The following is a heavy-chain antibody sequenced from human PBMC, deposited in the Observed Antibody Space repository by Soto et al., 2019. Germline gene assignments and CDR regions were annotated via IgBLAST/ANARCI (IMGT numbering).Heavy chain of an antibody. Sequence: PSETLSLTCTVSGDSISSGGYYWSWIRQHPGKGLEWIGYIYYSGSTYYNPSLKSRVTISVDTSKNQFSLKLSSVTAADTAVYYCARGRTTQLWFGELLYGGFDYWGQGTLVTVSS. CDR1: GDSISSGGYY. CDR3: ARGRTTQLWFGELLYGGFDY. D-gene: IGHD3-10*01. V-gene: IGHV4-31*03. CDR2: IYYSGST. J-gene: IGHJ4*02.